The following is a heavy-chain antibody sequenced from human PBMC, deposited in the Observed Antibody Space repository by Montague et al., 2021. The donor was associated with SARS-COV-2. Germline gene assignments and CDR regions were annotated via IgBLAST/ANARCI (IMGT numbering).Heavy chain of an antibody. CDR3: AKAHYYDSSGYYF. Sequence: SLRLSCAASGFTFSYYAMSWVRQAPGKGLEWVFTISGSGGTTYYADSVKGRFTISRDNSKNTLYLRMNSLRAEDTAVYYCAKAHYYDSSGYYFWGQGTLVTVSS. D-gene: IGHD3-22*01. CDR1: GFTFSYYA. J-gene: IGHJ4*02. V-gene: IGHV3-23*01. CDR2: ISGSGGTT.